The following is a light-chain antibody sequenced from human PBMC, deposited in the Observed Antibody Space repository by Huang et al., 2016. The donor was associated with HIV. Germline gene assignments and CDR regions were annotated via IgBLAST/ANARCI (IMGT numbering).Light chain of an antibody. J-gene: IGKJ1*01. CDR2: EVS. Sequence: IVMTQTPLSLSVTPGQPAFISCKSSQSLLHSDGKAYLYWYLQKPGQSPQLLIYEVSNRCSGVPDRFSGSGSRTEVTLTISSLQSEDIAVYYCQQYNDWPRSFGQGTKVEIK. V-gene: IGKV2D-29*02. CDR1: QSLLHSDGKAY. CDR3: QQYNDWPRS.